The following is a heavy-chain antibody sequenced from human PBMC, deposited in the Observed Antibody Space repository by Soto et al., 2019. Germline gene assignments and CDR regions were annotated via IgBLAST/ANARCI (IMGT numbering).Heavy chain of an antibody. Sequence: ASVKVSCKVSGYTLTELSMHWVRQAPGKGLEWMGGFDPEDGETIYAQKFQGRVTMTEDTSTDTAYMELSSLRSEDTAVYYCATDFRGCTNGVCYTHDYYYYGMDVWGQGTTVTVSS. CDR3: ATDFRGCTNGVCYTHDYYYYGMDV. CDR1: GYTLTELS. V-gene: IGHV1-24*01. CDR2: FDPEDGET. D-gene: IGHD2-8*01. J-gene: IGHJ6*02.